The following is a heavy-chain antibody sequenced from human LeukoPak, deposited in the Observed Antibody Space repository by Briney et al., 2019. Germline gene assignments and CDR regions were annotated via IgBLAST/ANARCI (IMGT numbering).Heavy chain of an antibody. J-gene: IGHJ3*02. V-gene: IGHV1-2*02. Sequence: ASVKVSCKASGYTFTGYYMHWVRQAPGQGLEWMGWINPNSGGTNYAQKFQGRVTMTRDTSISTAYMELSRLRSDDTAVYYCAREGGHEDIVVVPAAPKGDDAFDIWGQGTMVTVSS. CDR1: GYTFTGYY. CDR3: AREGGHEDIVVVPAAPKGDDAFDI. D-gene: IGHD2-2*01. CDR2: INPNSGGT.